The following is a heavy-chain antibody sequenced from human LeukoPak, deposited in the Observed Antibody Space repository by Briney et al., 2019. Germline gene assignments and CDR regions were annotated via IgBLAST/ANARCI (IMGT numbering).Heavy chain of an antibody. V-gene: IGHV4-39*07. Sequence: PSETLSLTCTVSGGSISSSSYYWGWIRQPPGKGLEWIGSIYYSGSTYYNPSPKSRVTISVDTSKNQFSLKLSSVTAADTAVYYCARGYYYGSGSYFDYWGQGTLVTVSS. J-gene: IGHJ4*02. CDR1: GGSISSSSYY. CDR3: ARGYYYGSGSYFDY. CDR2: IYYSGST. D-gene: IGHD3-10*01.